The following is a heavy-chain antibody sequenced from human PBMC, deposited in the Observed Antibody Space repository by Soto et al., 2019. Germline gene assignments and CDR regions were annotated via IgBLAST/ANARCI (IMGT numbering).Heavy chain of an antibody. Sequence: GGSLRLSCAASGFTFSRYAMGWVRQAPGKGLEWVSGISGVGGSTYYADSVKGRFTISRDNSKDTLYLQMNSLRAEDTAVYYCAKDRGSSMRGPYGMDVWGQGTTVTVSS. D-gene: IGHD2-15*01. J-gene: IGHJ6*02. CDR2: ISGVGGST. V-gene: IGHV3-23*01. CDR3: AKDRGSSMRGPYGMDV. CDR1: GFTFSRYA.